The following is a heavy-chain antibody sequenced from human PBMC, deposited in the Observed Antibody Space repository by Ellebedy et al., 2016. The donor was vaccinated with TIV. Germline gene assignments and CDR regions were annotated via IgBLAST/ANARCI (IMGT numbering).Heavy chain of an antibody. CDR3: ARLATYYYDSSGYYYDYYYGMDV. CDR2: IWYDGSNT. Sequence: GESLKISCAASGFTFSSYGMHWVRQAPGKGLEWVAVIWYDGSNTYYADSVKGRFTISRDNSKNTLYLQMNSLRAEDTAVYYCARLATYYYDSSGYYYDYYYGMDVWGQGTTVTVSS. CDR1: GFTFSSYG. V-gene: IGHV3-33*01. J-gene: IGHJ6*02. D-gene: IGHD3-22*01.